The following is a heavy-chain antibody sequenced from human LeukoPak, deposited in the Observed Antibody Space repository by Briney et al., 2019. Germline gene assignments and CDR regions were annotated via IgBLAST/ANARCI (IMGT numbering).Heavy chain of an antibody. CDR3: ARRPPTGRSAEYYYYYGMDV. V-gene: IGHV3-66*01. CDR1: GFTVSSNY. D-gene: IGHD3-3*01. CDR2: IWKGGIT. J-gene: IGHJ6*02. Sequence: GVSLRLSCAASGFTVSSNYMSWVRQAPGKGLEWVSVIWKGGITYYQESVKGRFTISRDNSKNTLYLQMNSLRAEDTAVYYCARRPPTGRSAEYYYYYGMDVWGQGTTVTVSS.